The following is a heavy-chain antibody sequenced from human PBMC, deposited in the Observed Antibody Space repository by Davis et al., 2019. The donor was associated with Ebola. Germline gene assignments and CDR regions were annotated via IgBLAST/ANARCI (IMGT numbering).Heavy chain of an antibody. D-gene: IGHD2-21*01. J-gene: IGHJ4*02. Sequence: ASVKVSCKASGYSFTNYGINWVRRAPGRGLEWLGWISAYNGNTNYAQSFQGRVTLTTDTSTSTASMELKFLRSDDTAMYYCARGGLLFWVAFWGQGTLVTVSS. CDR3: ARGGLLFWVAF. CDR2: ISAYNGNT. CDR1: GYSFTNYG. V-gene: IGHV1-18*01.